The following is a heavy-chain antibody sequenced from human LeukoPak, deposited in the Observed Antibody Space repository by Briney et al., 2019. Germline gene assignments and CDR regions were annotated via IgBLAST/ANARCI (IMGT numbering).Heavy chain of an antibody. D-gene: IGHD2-8*01. Sequence: SETLSLTCTVSGGSISSGSYYWSWIRQPAGKGLEWIGRFYISGSTNYSPSLKSRVTISVDTSKNQFSLKLSSVTAADTAVYYCASAFGYCTNGVCYPGPFDIWGQGTMVTVSS. J-gene: IGHJ3*02. CDR1: GGSISSGSYY. CDR2: FYISGST. V-gene: IGHV4-61*02. CDR3: ASAFGYCTNGVCYPGPFDI.